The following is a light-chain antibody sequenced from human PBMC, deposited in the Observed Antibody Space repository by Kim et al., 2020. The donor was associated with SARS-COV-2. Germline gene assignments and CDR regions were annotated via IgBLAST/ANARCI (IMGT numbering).Light chain of an antibody. V-gene: IGLV2-14*03. CDR2: DGN. CDR1: SSDVGAYDY. J-gene: IGLJ1*01. Sequence: GESITISCTGTSSDVGAYDYVSWYQQHPGKAPKLMIYDGNNRPSGVSNRFSGSKSDNTASLTISGLQPEDEADYYCASFTSKSTPAFGTGTKVTVL. CDR3: ASFTSKSTPA.